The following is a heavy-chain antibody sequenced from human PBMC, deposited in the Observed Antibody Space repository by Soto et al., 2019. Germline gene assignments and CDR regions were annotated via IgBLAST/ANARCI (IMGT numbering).Heavy chain of an antibody. CDR2: IWYDGSNK. D-gene: IGHD3-16*01. J-gene: IGHJ4*02. V-gene: IGHV3-33*01. Sequence: QEQLVQSGGGVVQPGRSLRLSCAASGFTFSNHGMHRVRQVPGKGLEWVAVIWYDGSNKYYADSVKGRFTVSRDNSKNTLYLQMDSLRAEDTAVYYCGRWGWGKKIDSWGQGTLVTVSA. CDR1: GFTFSNHG. CDR3: GRWGWGKKIDS.